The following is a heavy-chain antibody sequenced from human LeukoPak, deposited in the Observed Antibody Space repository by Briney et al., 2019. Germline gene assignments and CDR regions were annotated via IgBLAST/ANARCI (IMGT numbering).Heavy chain of an antibody. CDR2: IYYSGST. V-gene: IGHV4-39*07. CDR3: ARVGGYSYFDY. CDR1: GDSVSSSNYY. Sequence: PSETLSLTCTVSGDSVSSSNYYWAWIRQPPGKGLEWIGNIYYSGSTYYNPSLKSRVTISVDTSKNQFSLKLSSVTAADTAVYYCARVGGYSYFDYWGQGTLVTVSS. J-gene: IGHJ4*02. D-gene: IGHD5-18*01.